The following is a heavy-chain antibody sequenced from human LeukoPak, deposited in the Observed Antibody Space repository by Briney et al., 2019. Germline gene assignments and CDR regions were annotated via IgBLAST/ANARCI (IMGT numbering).Heavy chain of an antibody. V-gene: IGHV3-23*01. J-gene: IGHJ1*01. D-gene: IGHD6-13*01. Sequence: GGSLRLSCVASGFTFSTYAMSWVRQAPGKGLEWVSAISGSGGSTYYADSVKGRFTISRDNSKNTLYLQMNSLRAEDTAVYYCAKAPGIAAAGTRYFQHWGQGTLVTVSS. CDR3: AKAPGIAAAGTRYFQH. CDR2: ISGSGGST. CDR1: GFTFSTYA.